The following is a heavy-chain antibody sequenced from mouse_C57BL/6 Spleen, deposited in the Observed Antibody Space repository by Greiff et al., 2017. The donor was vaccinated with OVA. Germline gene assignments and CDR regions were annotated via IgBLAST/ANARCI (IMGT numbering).Heavy chain of an antibody. CDR3: ARYHYGSSLYWYFDV. CDR1: GYSNTSDY. Sequence: EVKLMESGPGLAKPSQTLSLTCSVTGYSNTSDYWNWIRKFPGNKLEYMGYISYSGSTYYNPSLKSRISITRDTSKNQYYLQLNSVTTEDTATYYCARYHYGSSLYWYFDVWGTGTTVTVSS. J-gene: IGHJ1*03. CDR2: ISYSGST. D-gene: IGHD1-1*01. V-gene: IGHV3-8*01.